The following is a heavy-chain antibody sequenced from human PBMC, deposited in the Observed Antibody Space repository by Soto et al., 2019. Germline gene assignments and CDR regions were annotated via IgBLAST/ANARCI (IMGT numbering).Heavy chain of an antibody. CDR1: GGSISSSY. D-gene: IGHD2-15*01. CDR2: IYDDGSA. J-gene: IGHJ5*02. CDR3: ARDKYCSGGSCRKNWFDP. Sequence: SETLSLACTVSGGSISSSYWSWIRQPPGKGLEWLAYIYDDGSANYNPSLKSRATISLDMSKNQFSLKLTSVTAADTAVYYCARDKYCSGGSCRKNWFDPWGQGTLVTVSS. V-gene: IGHV4-59*01.